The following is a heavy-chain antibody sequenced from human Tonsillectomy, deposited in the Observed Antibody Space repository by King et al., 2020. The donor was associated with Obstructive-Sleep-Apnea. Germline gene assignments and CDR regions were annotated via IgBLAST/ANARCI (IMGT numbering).Heavy chain of an antibody. Sequence: VQLQESGPGLVKPSETLSLTCTVSGYSISSGYYWGWIRQPPGKGLEWIGRIYPSGSTYYNPSLKSRVTISVDTSKNPFSLKLSSVTAADTAVYYCARGYDSSGYGGNWFDPWGQGTLVTVSS. CDR3: ARGYDSSGYGGNWFDP. D-gene: IGHD3-22*01. CDR2: IYPSGST. CDR1: GYSISSGYY. V-gene: IGHV4-38-2*02. J-gene: IGHJ5*02.